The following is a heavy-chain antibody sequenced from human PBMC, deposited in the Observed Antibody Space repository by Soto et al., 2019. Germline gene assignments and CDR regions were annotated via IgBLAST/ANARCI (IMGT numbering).Heavy chain of an antibody. D-gene: IGHD6-13*01. V-gene: IGHV1-69*13. CDR1: GGTFSSYA. CDR2: IIPIFGTA. J-gene: IGHJ5*02. CDR3: ARGGIAAAGNRNWFDP. Sequence: ASVKVSCKASGGTFSSYAISWVRQAPGQGLEWMGGIIPIFGTANYAQKFQGRVTITADESTSTAYMELSSLRSEDTAVYYCARGGIAAAGNRNWFDPWGQGTLVNVSS.